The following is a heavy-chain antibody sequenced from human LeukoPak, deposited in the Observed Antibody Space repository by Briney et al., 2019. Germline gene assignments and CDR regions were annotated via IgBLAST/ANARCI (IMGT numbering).Heavy chain of an antibody. CDR2: ISSSGSTI. D-gene: IGHD2-15*01. CDR3: ARDSLYCSGGSCYSWNFDY. Sequence: QAGGSLRLSCAASGFTFSSYEMNWVRQAPGKGLEWVSYISSSGSTIYYADSVKGRFTISRDNAKKSLYLQMNSLRAEDTAVYYCARDSLYCSGGSCYSWNFDYWGQGTLVTVSS. V-gene: IGHV3-48*03. J-gene: IGHJ4*02. CDR1: GFTFSSYE.